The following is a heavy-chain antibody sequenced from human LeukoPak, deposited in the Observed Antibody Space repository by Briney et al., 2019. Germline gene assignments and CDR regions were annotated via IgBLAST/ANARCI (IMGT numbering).Heavy chain of an antibody. CDR2: INPNSGGT. CDR1: GYTFTGYY. D-gene: IGHD3-3*01. CDR3: ARPYDIWSGYYHY. V-gene: IGHV1-2*02. Sequence: ASLKVSCKASGYTFTGYYMHWVLQAPGHGLEWMGWINPNSGGTNYAQKFQGRVTMTRDTSISTAYMELSRLRSDDTAVYYCARPYDIWSGYYHYWGQGTLVTVSS. J-gene: IGHJ4*02.